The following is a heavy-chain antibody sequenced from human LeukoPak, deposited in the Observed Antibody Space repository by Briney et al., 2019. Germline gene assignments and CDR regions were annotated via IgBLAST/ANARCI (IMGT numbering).Heavy chain of an antibody. Sequence: GGTLRLSCAASEFTFANYGMTWVRQAPGKGLEWVSTISDSGGSFYYADSVGGRFTISRDNSKNKLYLQMNSLRAEDTAVYYCAKFRYYYDSSGPFDYWGQGTLVTVSS. CDR2: ISDSGGSF. CDR1: EFTFANYG. J-gene: IGHJ4*02. D-gene: IGHD3-22*01. CDR3: AKFRYYYDSSGPFDY. V-gene: IGHV3-23*01.